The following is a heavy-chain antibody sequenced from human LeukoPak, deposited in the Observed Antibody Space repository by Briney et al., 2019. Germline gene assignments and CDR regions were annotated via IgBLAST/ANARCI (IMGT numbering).Heavy chain of an antibody. J-gene: IGHJ5*02. D-gene: IGHD3-16*01. CDR1: GGSISSYY. CDR2: IYYSGST. CDR3: ARVDTQGVPSP. V-gene: IGHV4-59*08. Sequence: SETLSLTCTVSGGSISSYYWSWIRQPPGKGLEWIGYIYYSGSTNYNPSLKGRVTISVDTSKNQFSLKLSSVTAADTAVYYCARVDTQGVPSPWGQGILVTVSS.